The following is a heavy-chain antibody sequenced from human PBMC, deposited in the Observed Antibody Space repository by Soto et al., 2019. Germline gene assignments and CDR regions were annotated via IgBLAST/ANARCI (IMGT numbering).Heavy chain of an antibody. J-gene: IGHJ3*02. V-gene: IGHV1-69*13. CDR1: GGTFSSYA. CDR3: ARDGGYYDSSGFAAFDI. Sequence: GASVKVSFKASGGTFSSYAISWVRQAPGQGLERMGGIIPIFGTANYAQKFQGRVTITADESTSTAYMELSSLRSEDTAVYYCARDGGYYDSSGFAAFDIWGQGTMVTVSS. CDR2: IIPIFGTA. D-gene: IGHD3-22*01.